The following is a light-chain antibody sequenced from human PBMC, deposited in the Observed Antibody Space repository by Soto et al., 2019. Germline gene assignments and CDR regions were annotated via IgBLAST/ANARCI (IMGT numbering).Light chain of an antibody. Sequence: QSALTQPPSPSGSPGQSVTISCTGTSSEVGAYNYVSWYQQLPGKAPKLINYEVSKRPSGVPDRFSGSKSGNTASLTVSWLQAEDEADYYCTSYAGTYSFFYVFGTGTKVTVL. CDR2: EVS. J-gene: IGLJ1*01. CDR1: SSEVGAYNY. V-gene: IGLV2-8*01. CDR3: TSYAGTYSFFYV.